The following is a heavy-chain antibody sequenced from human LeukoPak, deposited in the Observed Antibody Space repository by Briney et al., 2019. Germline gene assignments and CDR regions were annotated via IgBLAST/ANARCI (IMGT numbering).Heavy chain of an antibody. V-gene: IGHV3-64*02. Sequence: GGSLRLSCAASGFTFSNYAMHWVRQAPGKGLEYVSAISSNGDRTYYADSVKGRFTISRDNSKNTLYLQMGSLRAEDMAVCYCARGLSGSCYSGADYWGQGTLVTVSS. CDR3: ARGLSGSCYSGADY. D-gene: IGHD2-15*01. CDR1: GFTFSNYA. J-gene: IGHJ4*02. CDR2: ISSNGDRT.